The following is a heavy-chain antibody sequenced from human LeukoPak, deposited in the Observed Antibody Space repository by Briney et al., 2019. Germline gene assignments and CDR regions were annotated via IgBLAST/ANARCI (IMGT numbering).Heavy chain of an antibody. CDR3: ARDPSHGALDY. Sequence: GGSLRLSCAASGFTFSSHLMTWVRQAPGKGLEWVANIYQDGREKYYAVSVKGRFTISRDNAKNSLFLQMDSLRPEDTAVYYCARDPSHGALDYWGQGTLVTVSS. J-gene: IGHJ4*02. CDR1: GFTFSSHL. V-gene: IGHV3-7*01. CDR2: IYQDGREK.